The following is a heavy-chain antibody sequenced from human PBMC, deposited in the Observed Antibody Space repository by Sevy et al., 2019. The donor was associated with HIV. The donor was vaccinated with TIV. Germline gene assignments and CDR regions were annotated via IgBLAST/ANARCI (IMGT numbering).Heavy chain of an antibody. Sequence: GESLKISCKGSGYRFTDYWIVWVRQMPGKGLEWMGIIYPGDSDTTYSPSFQGQVTISVDKSIGTAHLQWRSLKASDTAIFYCARGARGTLPSYYYYPMDVWGQGTTVTVSS. V-gene: IGHV5-51*01. CDR3: ARGARGTLPSYYYYPMDV. CDR2: IYPGDSDT. CDR1: GYRFTDYW. J-gene: IGHJ6*02. D-gene: IGHD1-1*01.